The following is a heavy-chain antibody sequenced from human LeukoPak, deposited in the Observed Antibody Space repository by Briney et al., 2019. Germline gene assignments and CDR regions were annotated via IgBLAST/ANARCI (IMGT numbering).Heavy chain of an antibody. V-gene: IGHV3-48*03. Sequence: GGSLRLSCAASGFTFSSYDMNWVRQAPGKGLEWVSYIGGSRSGTYYADSVKGQFTISRDNARNSLYLQMNSLRAEDTAVYYCARSSFSNGMDVWGRGTTVTVSS. J-gene: IGHJ6*04. D-gene: IGHD3-10*01. CDR2: IGGSRSGT. CDR3: ARSSFSNGMDV. CDR1: GFTFSSYD.